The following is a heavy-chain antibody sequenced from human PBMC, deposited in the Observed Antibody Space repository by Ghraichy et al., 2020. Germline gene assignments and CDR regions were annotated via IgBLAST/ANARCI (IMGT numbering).Heavy chain of an antibody. CDR1: GASISSYC. V-gene: IGHV4-59*01. J-gene: IGHJ4*02. D-gene: IGHD6-19*01. Sequence: SETLSLTCTVSGASISSYCWSWIRQPPGQGLEWIAYICDSGTTNYTPSLKSRVTISVDTSKNQCSLKLSSVTAADTAVFFCARTTRRKRIAVAGRSLVGLYFVFCGRGTPVTVSS. CDR3: ARTTRRKRIAVAGRSLVGLYFVF. CDR2: ICDSGTT.